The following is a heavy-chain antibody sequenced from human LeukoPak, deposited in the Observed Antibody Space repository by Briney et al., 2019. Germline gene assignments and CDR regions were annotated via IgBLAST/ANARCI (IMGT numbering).Heavy chain of an antibody. J-gene: IGHJ4*02. CDR1: GFIFSNHG. V-gene: IGHV3-21*05. D-gene: IGHD3-10*01. CDR2: ISSTSADI. Sequence: PGGSPRLSCTASGFIFSNHGMNWVRQAPGKGLEWISYISSTSADINYVDSVKGRFTISRDNAKNSLYLQMNSLRAEDTAIYYCARRGPYFDYWGQGILVTVSS. CDR3: ARRGPYFDY.